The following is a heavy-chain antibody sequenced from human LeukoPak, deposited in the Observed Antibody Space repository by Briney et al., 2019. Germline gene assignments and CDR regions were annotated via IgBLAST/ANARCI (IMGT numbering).Heavy chain of an antibody. CDR2: INPNSGGT. D-gene: IGHD4-17*01. Sequence: ASVKVSCKASGYTLTGYYMHWVRQAPGQGLEWMGWINPNSGGTNYAQKFQGRVTMTRDTSISTAYMELSRLRSDDTAVYYCARPYGDFPGFAPWGQGTLVTVSS. CDR3: ARPYGDFPGFAP. CDR1: GYTLTGYY. J-gene: IGHJ5*02. V-gene: IGHV1-2*02.